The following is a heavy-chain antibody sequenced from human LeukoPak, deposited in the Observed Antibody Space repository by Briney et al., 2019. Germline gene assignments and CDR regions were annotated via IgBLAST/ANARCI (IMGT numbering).Heavy chain of an antibody. CDR2: IYYSGST. J-gene: IGHJ3*02. CDR3: ARDPPTAYDAFDI. V-gene: IGHV4-59*12. Sequence: SETLSLTCTVSGGSISSYYWSWIRQPPGKGLEWIGYIYYSGSTNYNPSLKSRVTISVDTSKNQSSLKLSSVTAADTAVYYCARDPPTAYDAFDIWGQGTMVTVSS. CDR1: GGSISSYY.